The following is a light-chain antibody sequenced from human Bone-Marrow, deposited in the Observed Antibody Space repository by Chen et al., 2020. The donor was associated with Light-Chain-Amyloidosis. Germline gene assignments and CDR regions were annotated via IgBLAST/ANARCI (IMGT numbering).Light chain of an antibody. CDR3: QVWDRSSERPV. J-gene: IGLJ3*02. Sequence: SYVLTQPSSVSVAPGQTATIACGGNNIGSTSVHWYQQTPGQAPLLVVDDDSDRPSGIPERLSGSNSGNTATLTISRVEAGDEADYYGQVWDRSSERPVFGGGTKLTVL. V-gene: IGLV3-21*02. CDR2: DDS. CDR1: NIGSTS.